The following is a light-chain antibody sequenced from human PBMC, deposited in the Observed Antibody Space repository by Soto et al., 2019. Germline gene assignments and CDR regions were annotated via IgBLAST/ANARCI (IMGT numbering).Light chain of an antibody. J-gene: IGLJ2*01. V-gene: IGLV1-47*01. CDR2: RNN. Sequence: QSVLTQPPSASGTPGQRVTISCSGRSSNIGSNYVYWYQQLPGTAPKLLIYRNNQRPSGVPDRFSGSKSVTSASLAISGLRSEDEADYYCAAWDDSLSGPHVVFGGGTKLTVL. CDR3: AAWDDSLSGPHVV. CDR1: SSNIGSNY.